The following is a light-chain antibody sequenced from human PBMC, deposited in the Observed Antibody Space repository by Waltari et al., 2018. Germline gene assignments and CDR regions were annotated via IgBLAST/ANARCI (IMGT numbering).Light chain of an antibody. Sequence: DIVMTQSPDSLAVSLGERATLNCTSSQSVFYSANNKNCLAWYQQKPGQPPKLLIYWTSTRESGVPDRFSGSGSGTDFTLTISSLQAEDVAIYYCQQYYSSPYNFGQGTKLEIK. CDR1: QSVFYSANNKNC. V-gene: IGKV4-1*01. CDR2: WTS. CDR3: QQYYSSPYN. J-gene: IGKJ2*01.